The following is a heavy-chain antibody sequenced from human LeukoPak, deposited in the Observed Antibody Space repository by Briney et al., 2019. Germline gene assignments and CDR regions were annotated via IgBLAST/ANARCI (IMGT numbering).Heavy chain of an antibody. Sequence: PSETLSLTCAVYGASFSGYYWSWIRQPPGKGLEWIGEINHSGSTNYNPSLKSRVTISVDTSKNQFSLKLSSVTAADPAVYYCARVSRYSSGWYDYWGQGTLVTVSS. CDR1: GASFSGYY. CDR2: INHSGST. D-gene: IGHD6-19*01. CDR3: ARVSRYSSGWYDY. J-gene: IGHJ4*02. V-gene: IGHV4-34*01.